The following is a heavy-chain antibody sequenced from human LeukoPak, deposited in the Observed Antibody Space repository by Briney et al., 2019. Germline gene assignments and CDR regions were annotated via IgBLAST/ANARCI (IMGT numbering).Heavy chain of an antibody. D-gene: IGHD3-10*01. J-gene: IGHJ4*02. CDR1: GYTFIGYY. CDR3: ARSDTTMVRGVITPLGY. V-gene: IGHV1-2*02. CDR2: INPNSGGT. Sequence: ASVRVSCKASGYTFIGYYMHWVRQAPGQGLEWMGWINPNSGGTNYAQKFQGRVTMTRDTSISTAYMELSRLRSDDTAVYYCARSDTTMVRGVITPLGYWGQGTLVTVSS.